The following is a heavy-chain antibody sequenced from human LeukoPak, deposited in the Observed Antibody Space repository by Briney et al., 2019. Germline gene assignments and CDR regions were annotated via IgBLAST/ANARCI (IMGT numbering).Heavy chain of an antibody. D-gene: IGHD6-13*01. CDR3: ARDLGGGAAGVDY. Sequence: PSETLPLTCTVSGGSISSGDYYWSWIRQPPGKGLEWIGYIYYSGSTYYNPSLKSRVTISVDTSKNQFSLKLSSVTAADTAVYYCARDLGGGAAGVDYWGQGTLVTVSS. V-gene: IGHV4-30-4*01. J-gene: IGHJ4*02. CDR1: GGSISSGDYY. CDR2: IYYSGST.